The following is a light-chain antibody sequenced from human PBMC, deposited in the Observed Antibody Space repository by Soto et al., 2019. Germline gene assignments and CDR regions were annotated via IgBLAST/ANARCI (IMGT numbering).Light chain of an antibody. Sequence: SSELTQPPSVSVSPGQTASITCSGDKLGDKYACWYQQKPGQSPVLVIYQDSKRPSGIPERFSGSNSGNTATLTISGTQAMDEADYDCQAWDSSTVVFGGGTKVTVL. CDR1: KLGDKY. V-gene: IGLV3-1*01. CDR3: QAWDSSTVV. CDR2: QDS. J-gene: IGLJ2*01.